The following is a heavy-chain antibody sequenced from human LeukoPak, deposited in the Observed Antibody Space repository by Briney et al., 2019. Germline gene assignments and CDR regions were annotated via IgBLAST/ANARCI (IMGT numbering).Heavy chain of an antibody. V-gene: IGHV3-21*04. CDR2: ISSGSSYI. J-gene: IGHJ4*02. Sequence: GGSLRLSCAASGFTFSNYYMNWVRQAPGKGLEWVSSISSGSSYIYYADSPKGRFTISRDNAQNSLYLQLNSLRAEDTAVYYCAKETREYYFDYWGQGTLVTVSS. CDR3: AKETREYYFDY. CDR1: GFTFSNYY.